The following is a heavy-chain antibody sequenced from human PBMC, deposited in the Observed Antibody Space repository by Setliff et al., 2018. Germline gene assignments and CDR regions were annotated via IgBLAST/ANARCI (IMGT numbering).Heavy chain of an antibody. Sequence: ASVKVSCKVSGYTFTSHYMHWVRQAPGLGLGWMGTINPSSGRTSYAQKFQGRVTMTRDTSTSTVYMDMSSLRSEDTAVYYCARDVFPYHYEGAFDIWGQGTMVTVSS. D-gene: IGHD3-22*01. CDR1: GYTFTSHY. V-gene: IGHV1-46*01. CDR2: INPSSGRT. J-gene: IGHJ3*02. CDR3: ARDVFPYHYEGAFDI.